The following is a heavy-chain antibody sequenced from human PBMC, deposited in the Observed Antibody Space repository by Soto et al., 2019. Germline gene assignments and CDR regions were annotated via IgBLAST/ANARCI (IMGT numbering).Heavy chain of an antibody. CDR2: ISSSSSYI. CDR3: AKGYSGYDYGGLDY. V-gene: IGHV3-21*01. D-gene: IGHD5-12*01. Sequence: EVQLVESGGGLVKPGGSLRLSCAASGFTFSSYSMNWVRQARGKGLEWVSSISSSSSYIYYADSVKGRFTISRDNAKNSLYLQMNSLRAEDTAVYYCAKGYSGYDYGGLDYWGQGTLVTVSS. CDR1: GFTFSSYS. J-gene: IGHJ4*02.